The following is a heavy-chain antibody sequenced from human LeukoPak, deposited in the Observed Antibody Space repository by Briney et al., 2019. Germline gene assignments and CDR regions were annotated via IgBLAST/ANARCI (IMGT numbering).Heavy chain of an antibody. CDR1: GFSFSNAW. V-gene: IGHV3-15*01. CDR3: TSDYRWSAL. Sequence: GGSLRLSCVASGFSFSNAWMSWVRQAPGKGLEWVGRIYSQTEGGTTDYAAPVKGRFTISRDDSKNTLYLQMNSLKTEDTALYYCTSDYRWSALWGQGTLVIVSS. CDR2: IYSQTEGGTT. J-gene: IGHJ5*02. D-gene: IGHD3-16*02.